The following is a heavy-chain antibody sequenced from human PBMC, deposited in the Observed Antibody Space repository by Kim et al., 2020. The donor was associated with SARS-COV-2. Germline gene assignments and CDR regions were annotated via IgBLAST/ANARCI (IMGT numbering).Heavy chain of an antibody. CDR1: GYTFTSYA. D-gene: IGHD3-22*01. V-gene: IGHV1-3*01. J-gene: IGHJ6*02. Sequence: ASVKVSCKASGYTFTSYAMHWVRQAPGQRLEWMGWINAGNGNTKYSQKFQGRVTITRDTSASTAYMELSSLRSEDTAVYYCASATYYYDSSGYYSPTYYYYYGMDVWGQGTTVTVSS. CDR2: INAGNGNT. CDR3: ASATYYYDSSGYYSPTYYYYYGMDV.